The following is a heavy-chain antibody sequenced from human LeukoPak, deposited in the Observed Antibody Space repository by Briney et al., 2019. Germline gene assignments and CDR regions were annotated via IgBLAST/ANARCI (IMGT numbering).Heavy chain of an antibody. D-gene: IGHD6-19*01. CDR2: ISSDGTIQ. V-gene: IGHV3-30*04. J-gene: IGHJ4*02. CDR3: ARGYNAGWFDY. Sequence: AGGSLRLSCAASGFTFSSFTTHWVRQAPAKGLEWEAVISSDGTIQSYADSVKDRFTLSRDNPNNTLFLHMNSVRPEDTAIYYCARGYNAGWFDYWGQGTLVTVSS. CDR1: GFTFSSFT.